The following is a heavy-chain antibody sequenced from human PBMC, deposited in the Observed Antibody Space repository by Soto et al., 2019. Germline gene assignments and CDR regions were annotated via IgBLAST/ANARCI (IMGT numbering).Heavy chain of an antibody. D-gene: IGHD3-10*01. Sequence: EVQLVESGGGLIKPGGSRRLSCAASGFTFNGAWMSWVRQAPGKGLEWVGRIKSKPDGGTTDYAAPVKGRFIISRDDSKNTTYLQMNSLEPADTGVYYCTTGPTLLRGVIPPAYMDVWGKGTTVTVSS. CDR2: IKSKPDGGTT. V-gene: IGHV3-15*01. CDR3: TTGPTLLRGVIPPAYMDV. J-gene: IGHJ6*03. CDR1: GFTFNGAW.